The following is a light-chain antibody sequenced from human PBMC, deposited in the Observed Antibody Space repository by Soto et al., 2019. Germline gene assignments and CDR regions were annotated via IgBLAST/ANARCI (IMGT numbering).Light chain of an antibody. V-gene: IGKV3-20*01. Sequence: EIVMTQAPATLSVSPGERATLSWRASQSVSSNYLAWYQQKPGQTPKVLIYRASTRATGIPDRFSGSGSGTDFTLTISRLEAEDFAVYYCQKYGSSPLTFGGGTKVDIK. CDR2: RAS. J-gene: IGKJ4*01. CDR1: QSVSSNY. CDR3: QKYGSSPLT.